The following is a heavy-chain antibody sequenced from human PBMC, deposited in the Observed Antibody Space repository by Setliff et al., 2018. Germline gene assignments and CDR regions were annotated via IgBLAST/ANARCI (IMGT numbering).Heavy chain of an antibody. V-gene: IGHV4-34*01. J-gene: IGHJ2*01. D-gene: IGHD2-21*01. CDR2: INHSGST. Sequence: SETLSLTCTVYGASFSDYYWGWIRQPPGKGLEWIAEINHSGSTNYNPSLKSRVSISVEKSKNQFSLKLTSVTAADTAVYYCARAQVVFAISAPVWYFEVWGRGTQVTVS. CDR3: ARAQVVFAISAPVWYFEV. CDR1: GASFSDYY.